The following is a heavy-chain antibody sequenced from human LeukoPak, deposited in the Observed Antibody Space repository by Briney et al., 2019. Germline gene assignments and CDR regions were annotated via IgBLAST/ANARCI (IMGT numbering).Heavy chain of an antibody. CDR1: GYTFTSSG. CDR2: ISAYNGNT. CDR3: AREYIVVVPAASYYMDV. D-gene: IGHD2-2*01. V-gene: IGHV1-18*01. J-gene: IGHJ6*03. Sequence: GASVKVSCKASGYTFTSSGISWVRQAPGQGLEWMGWISAYNGNTNYAQKLQGRVTMTTDTSTSTAYMELRSLRSDDTAVYYCAREYIVVVPAASYYMDVWGKGTTVTVSS.